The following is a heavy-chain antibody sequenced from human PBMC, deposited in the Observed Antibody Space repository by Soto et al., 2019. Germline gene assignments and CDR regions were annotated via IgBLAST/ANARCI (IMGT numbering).Heavy chain of an antibody. Sequence: SETLSLTCTVSGGSISSGDYYWSWIRQPPGKGLEWIGYIYYSGSTDYKSSLKSRVTISVETSKNQFSLKLISVTAADTAKYFCAREGNLGRWLQPLDFWGQGTLVTVSS. V-gene: IGHV4-30-4*02. J-gene: IGHJ4*02. CDR1: GGSISSGDYY. D-gene: IGHD5-12*01. CDR3: AREGNLGRWLQPLDF. CDR2: IYYSGST.